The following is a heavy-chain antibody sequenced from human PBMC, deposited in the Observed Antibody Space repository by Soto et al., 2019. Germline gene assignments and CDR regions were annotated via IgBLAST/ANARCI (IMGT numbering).Heavy chain of an antibody. D-gene: IGHD2-15*01. CDR3: AKGGSGYCSGGSCLLPQLDWYFDL. Sequence: GGSLRLSCAASGFTFSSYAMSWVRQAPGKGLEWVSAISGSGGSTYYADSVKGRFTISRDNSKNTLYLQMNSLRAEDTAVYYWAKGGSGYCSGGSCLLPQLDWYFDLWGRGTLVTVSS. V-gene: IGHV3-23*01. CDR2: ISGSGGST. J-gene: IGHJ2*01. CDR1: GFTFSSYA.